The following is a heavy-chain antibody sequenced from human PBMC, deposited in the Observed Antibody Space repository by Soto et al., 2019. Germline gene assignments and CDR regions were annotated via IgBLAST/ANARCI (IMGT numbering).Heavy chain of an antibody. CDR1: GYTFTGYY. D-gene: IGHD1-20*01. CDR2: INPNSGDT. V-gene: IGHV1-2*04. CDR3: AREGITRRHFDD. Sequence: QVQLVQSGAEVKKPGASVKVSCKTSGYTFTGYYMHWVRQAPGQGLEWMGWINPNSGDTRFAQKFQGWVSLTRDTSISTAYMELSRLTSDATAVYYCAREGITRRHFDDWGQGTMVTVSS. J-gene: IGHJ4*02.